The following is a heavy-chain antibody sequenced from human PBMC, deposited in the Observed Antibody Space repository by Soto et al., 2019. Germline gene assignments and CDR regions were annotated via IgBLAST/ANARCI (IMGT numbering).Heavy chain of an antibody. CDR1: GGSMSSGDYY. D-gene: IGHD5-18*01. V-gene: IGHV4-30-4*01. Sequence: SETLSLTCTVSGGSMSSGDYYWSWIRQPPGKGLEWIGYIYYSGSTYYNPSLKSRVTISVDTSKNQFSLKLSSVTAADTAVYYCARVDSYGSVFDYWGQGTLVTVSS. J-gene: IGHJ4*02. CDR2: IYYSGST. CDR3: ARVDSYGSVFDY.